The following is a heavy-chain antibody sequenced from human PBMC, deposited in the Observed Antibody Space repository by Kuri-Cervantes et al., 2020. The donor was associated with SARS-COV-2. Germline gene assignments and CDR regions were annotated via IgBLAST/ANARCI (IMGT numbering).Heavy chain of an antibody. Sequence: ASVKVSCKASGGTFSSYAISWVRQAPGQGLEWMGWINPNSGGTNYAQKFQGRVTMTRDTSISTAYMELSRLRSDDTAVYYCAKYCGAASCYSGFDHWGQGTLVTVSS. V-gene: IGHV1-2*02. CDR3: AKYCGAASCYSGFDH. D-gene: IGHD2-15*01. CDR1: GGTFSSYA. CDR2: INPNSGGT. J-gene: IGHJ4*02.